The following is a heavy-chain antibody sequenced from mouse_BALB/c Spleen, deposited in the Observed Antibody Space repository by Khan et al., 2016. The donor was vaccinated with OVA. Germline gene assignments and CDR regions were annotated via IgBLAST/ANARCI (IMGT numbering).Heavy chain of an antibody. Sequence: QVQLKESGPGLVAPSQCLSITCTVSGFSLTDYGVSWIRQPPGKGLEWLGVIWGGGSTYYNSALKSRLSISKDNSESQVFLKMNSLQTDDTAIYYCAKGVWSYYFTLDYWGQGTSVTVSS. J-gene: IGHJ4*01. D-gene: IGHD2-10*02. CDR3: AKGVWSYYFTLDY. CDR2: IWGGGST. CDR1: GFSLTDYG. V-gene: IGHV2-6-5*01.